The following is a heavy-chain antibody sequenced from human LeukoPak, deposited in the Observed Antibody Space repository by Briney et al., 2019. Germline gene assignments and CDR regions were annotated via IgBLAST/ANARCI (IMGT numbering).Heavy chain of an antibody. CDR3: AMGQPRYFDY. Sequence: GGSLRLSCAASRFTFSSHGMHWVRQAPGKGLEWVAVISYDGSNKYYADSVKGRFTISRDNSKNTLYLQMNSLRAEDTAVYYCAMGQPRYFDYWGQGTLVTVSS. D-gene: IGHD1-14*01. CDR1: RFTFSSHG. CDR2: ISYDGSNK. V-gene: IGHV3-30*03. J-gene: IGHJ4*02.